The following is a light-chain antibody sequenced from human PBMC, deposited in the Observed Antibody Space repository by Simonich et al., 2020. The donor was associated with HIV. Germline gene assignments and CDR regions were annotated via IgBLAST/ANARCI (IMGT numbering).Light chain of an antibody. V-gene: IGKV3-15*01. CDR1: QSVSGN. CDR3: QQYNDWPRT. CDR2: GAS. J-gene: IGKJ1*01. Sequence: EIVMTQSPPTLSVSPGERATLSCRASQSVSGNLAWYQQKPGQAPRLLIYGASTRATGIPARFSGSGSGTDFTLTISRLQSEDFAVYYCQQYNDWPRTLGQGTKVELK.